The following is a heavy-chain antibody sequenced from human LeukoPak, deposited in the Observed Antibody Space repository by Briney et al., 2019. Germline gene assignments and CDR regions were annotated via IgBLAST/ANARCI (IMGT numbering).Heavy chain of an antibody. V-gene: IGHV5-51*01. CDR3: VTSPVVGGMGSFDY. J-gene: IGHJ4*02. Sequence: GESLKISCKGSGYSFTNYWIGWVRQMPGKGLEWVGIIYRGDSETRYSPSFQGQVTISADKSISTAYLQWSSLKASDTAMYYCVTSPVVGGMGSFDYWGQGTLVTVSS. CDR2: IYRGDSET. D-gene: IGHD1-26*01. CDR1: GYSFTNYW.